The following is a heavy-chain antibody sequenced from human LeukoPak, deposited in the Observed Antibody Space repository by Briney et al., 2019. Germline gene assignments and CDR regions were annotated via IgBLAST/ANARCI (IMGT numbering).Heavy chain of an antibody. CDR1: GFIFSDYY. V-gene: IGHV3-11*04. J-gene: IGHJ1*01. D-gene: IGHD4-11*01. CDR3: ATYSILNAREFRY. Sequence: GGSLRLSCAASGFIFSDYYMTWIRQSPGKGLEWVSYISGTGHTEYHADSVKGRFTISRDNANNSLYLQMNSLRAEDTAVYYCATYSILNAREFRYWGQGTLVTVTS. CDR2: ISGTGHTE.